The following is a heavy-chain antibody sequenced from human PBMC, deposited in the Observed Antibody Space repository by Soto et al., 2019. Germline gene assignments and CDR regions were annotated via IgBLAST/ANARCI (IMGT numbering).Heavy chain of an antibody. J-gene: IGHJ3*01. V-gene: IGHV3-66*01. D-gene: IGHD4-17*01. CDR1: GFTVSSNY. Sequence: GGSLRLSCAASGFTVSSNYMSWVRQAPGKGLEWVSVIYSGGSTYYADSVKGRFTNSRDNSKNTLSLQMNSLRAEDTAVYYCARARELDYLGAFDFWGQGTMVTVSS. CDR2: IYSGGST. CDR3: ARARELDYLGAFDF.